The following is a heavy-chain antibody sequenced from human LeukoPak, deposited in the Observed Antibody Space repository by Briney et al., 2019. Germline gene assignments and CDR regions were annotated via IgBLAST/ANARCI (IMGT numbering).Heavy chain of an antibody. CDR2: ISGSGGST. V-gene: IGHV3-23*01. CDR1: GFTFSSYA. J-gene: IGHJ4*02. Sequence: PGGSLRLSCAASGFTFSSYAMSWVRQAPGKGLEWVSAISGSGGSTYYADSVKGRFTIPRDNSKNTLYLQMNTLRAEDTAVYYCAKQDIAVVPASFFFKTEFDFWGQGALVIVSS. CDR3: AKQDIAVVPASFFFKTEFDF. D-gene: IGHD2-2*01.